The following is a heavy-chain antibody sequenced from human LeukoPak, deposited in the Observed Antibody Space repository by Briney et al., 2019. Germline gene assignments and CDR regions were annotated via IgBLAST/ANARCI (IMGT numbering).Heavy chain of an antibody. V-gene: IGHV4-39*07. CDR1: GGSISSSSYY. Sequence: SETLSLTCTVSGGSISSSSYYWGWIRQPPGKGLEWLGEIFYTGSPNYNPSFQSRITMSVDRSNNQFSLILTSVTVADTAVYYCARDGNSYYDYWGQGIMVTVTS. D-gene: IGHD4-11*01. CDR3: ARDGNSYYDY. CDR2: IFYTGSP. J-gene: IGHJ4*02.